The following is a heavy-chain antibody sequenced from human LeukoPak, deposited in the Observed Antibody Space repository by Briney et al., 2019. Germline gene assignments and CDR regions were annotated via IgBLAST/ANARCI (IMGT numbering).Heavy chain of an antibody. CDR2: ISYDGSNK. V-gene: IGHV3-30-3*01. D-gene: IGHD5-18*01. CDR1: GFTFSSYA. CDR3: ARINGYSYGYNDY. J-gene: IGHJ4*02. Sequence: PGRSLRLSCAASGFTFSSYAMHWVRQAPGKGLEWVAVISYDGSNKYYADSVKGRFTISRDNSKNTLYLQMNSLRAEDTAVYYRARINGYSYGYNDYWGQGTLVTVSS.